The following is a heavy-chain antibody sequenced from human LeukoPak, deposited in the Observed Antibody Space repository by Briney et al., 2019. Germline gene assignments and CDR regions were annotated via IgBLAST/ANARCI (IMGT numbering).Heavy chain of an antibody. V-gene: IGHV1-8*01. CDR2: VNPASGNT. J-gene: IGHJ3*02. CDR3: ARVPREIASI. D-gene: IGHD3-16*02. Sequence: ASVKVSCKASGYTFTRYDINWVRQATGQGGEGMGYVNPASGNTGYVQKFQGRVTMTTDTSISTAYMELSSLRSEDTAVYYCARVPREIASIWGQGTMVTVSS. CDR1: GYTFTRYD.